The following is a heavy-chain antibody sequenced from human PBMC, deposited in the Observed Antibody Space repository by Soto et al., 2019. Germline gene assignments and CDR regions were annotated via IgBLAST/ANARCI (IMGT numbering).Heavy chain of an antibody. CDR1: GDSISSSNW. Sequence: KSSETLSLTCAVSGDSISSSNWWHWVRQPPGKGLEWIGEIHHSGTTNYTPSLKSRVAISVDRSKNQFSLKLNSVTAADTAVYYCARVRQYCSATSCYFDPWGQGTLVTVAS. J-gene: IGHJ5*02. CDR2: IHHSGTT. CDR3: ARVRQYCSATSCYFDP. D-gene: IGHD2-2*01. V-gene: IGHV4-4*02.